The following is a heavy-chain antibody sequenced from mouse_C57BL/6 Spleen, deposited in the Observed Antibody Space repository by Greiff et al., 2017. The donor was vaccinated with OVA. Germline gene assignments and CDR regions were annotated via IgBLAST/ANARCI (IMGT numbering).Heavy chain of an antibody. V-gene: IGHV1-26*01. Sequence: VQLQQSGPELVKPGASVKISCKASGYTFTDYYMNWVKQSHGKSLEWIGDINPNNGGTSYNQKFKGKATLTVDKSSSTAYMELRSLTSEDSAVYYCARTPLWFYAMDYWGQGTSVTVSS. CDR3: ARTPLWFYAMDY. J-gene: IGHJ4*01. CDR2: INPNNGGT. D-gene: IGHD2-2*01. CDR1: GYTFTDYY.